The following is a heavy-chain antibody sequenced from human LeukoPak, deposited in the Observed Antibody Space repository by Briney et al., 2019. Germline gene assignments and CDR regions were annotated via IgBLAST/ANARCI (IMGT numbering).Heavy chain of an antibody. J-gene: IGHJ3*02. CDR1: GFTFTSYV. CDR2: VSTSGDST. CDR3: AKEGQQLVGDAFDI. Sequence: GGSLRLSCAASGFTFTSYVMSWVRQAPGKGLEWVSGVSTSGDSTTYADSAKGRFTISRDNSKNTLYLQMNSLRAEDTAVYYCAKEGQQLVGDAFDIWGQGTMVTVSS. V-gene: IGHV3-23*01. D-gene: IGHD6-13*01.